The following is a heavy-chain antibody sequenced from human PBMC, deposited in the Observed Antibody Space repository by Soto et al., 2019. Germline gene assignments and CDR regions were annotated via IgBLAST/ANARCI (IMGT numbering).Heavy chain of an antibody. D-gene: IGHD6-6*01. Sequence: LRLSCAASGFTFSSYGMHWVRQAPGKGLEWVAVISYDGSNKYYADSVKGRFTISRDNSKNTLYLQMSSLRAEDTAVYYCAKSSIAALYYYYYGMDVWGQGTTVTVSS. CDR2: ISYDGSNK. J-gene: IGHJ6*02. CDR1: GFTFSSYG. V-gene: IGHV3-30*18. CDR3: AKSSIAALYYYYYGMDV.